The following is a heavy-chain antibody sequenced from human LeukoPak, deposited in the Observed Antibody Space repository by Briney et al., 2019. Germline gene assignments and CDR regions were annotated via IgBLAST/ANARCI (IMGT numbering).Heavy chain of an antibody. J-gene: IGHJ5*02. V-gene: IGHV4-59*01. CDR1: GGSISSYY. D-gene: IGHD3-10*01. CDR3: ARDYYGSGSPSDP. CDR2: IYYSGST. Sequence: SSETLSLTCTVSGGSISSYYWSRIRQPPGKGLEWIGYIYYSGSTNYNPSLKSRVTISVDTSKNQFSLKLSSVTAADTAVYYCARDYYGSGSPSDPWGQGTLVTASS.